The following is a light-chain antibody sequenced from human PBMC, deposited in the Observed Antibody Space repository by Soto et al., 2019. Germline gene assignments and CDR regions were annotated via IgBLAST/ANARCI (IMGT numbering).Light chain of an antibody. V-gene: IGKV3D-15*01. Sequence: AHSPATLSLFLFETATLSFRASQSISNNVAWYHQRPGQAPRLLIFGSSRAAGTPPRFSGSGSGTDFTLTISSLQSEDFAVYYCQQDDNWTCNFGQGRRLEIK. J-gene: IGKJ5*01. CDR2: GSS. CDR1: QSISNN. CDR3: QQDDNWTCN.